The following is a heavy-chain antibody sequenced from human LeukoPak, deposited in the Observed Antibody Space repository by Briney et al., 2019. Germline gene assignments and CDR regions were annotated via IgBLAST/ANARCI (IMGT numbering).Heavy chain of an antibody. D-gene: IGHD6-19*01. CDR3: ARTLYSSGWYGGVLQGPSFDY. V-gene: IGHV1-2*02. J-gene: IGHJ4*02. CDR1: GYTFTGYY. CDR2: INPNSGGT. Sequence: ASVKVSCKASGYTFTGYYMHWVRQAPGQVLEWMGWINPNSGGTNYAQKFQGTVTMTRDTSISTAYMELSRLRSDDTAVYYCARTLYSSGWYGGVLQGPSFDYWGQGTLVTVSS.